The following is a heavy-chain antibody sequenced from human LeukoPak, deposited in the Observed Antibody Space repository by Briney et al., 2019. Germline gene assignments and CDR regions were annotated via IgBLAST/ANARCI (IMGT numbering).Heavy chain of an antibody. CDR2: INLNIGGT. J-gene: IGHJ5*02. CDR1: GYTFTGYY. Sequence: ASVKVSCKXSGYTFTGYYMHWVRQSPGQGLEWMGWINLNIGGTNYAQKFQGRVTMTRDTSVSTAYMELSRLRSDDTAVYYCARTWSLTAARRWVNWFDPWGQGTLVTVSS. CDR3: ARTWSLTAARRWVNWFDP. D-gene: IGHD6-6*01. V-gene: IGHV1-2*02.